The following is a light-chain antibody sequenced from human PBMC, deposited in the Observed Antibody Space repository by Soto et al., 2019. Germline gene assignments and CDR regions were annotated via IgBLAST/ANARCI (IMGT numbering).Light chain of an antibody. CDR2: AAS. CDR3: QQYSDWPPLT. Sequence: EIVMTQSPATLSVSPGERATLSCRASQSVSSNLAWYQQKPGQAPRLLIYAASTRATGIPARFNGSGSGTEFTLSIISLQSEDFAIYYCQQYSDWPPLTSGGGTKVEIK. V-gene: IGKV3-15*01. CDR1: QSVSSN. J-gene: IGKJ4*01.